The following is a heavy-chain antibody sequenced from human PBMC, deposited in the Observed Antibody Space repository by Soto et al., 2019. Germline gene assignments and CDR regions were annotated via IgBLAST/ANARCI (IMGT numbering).Heavy chain of an antibody. Sequence: SETLSLTCAVYGGSFSGYYWSWIRQPPGKGLEWIGEINHSGSTNYNPSLKSRVTISVDTSKNQFSLKLSSVTAVDTAVYYCARDENLDYWGQGTLVTSPQ. CDR1: GGSFSGYY. CDR3: ARDENLDY. CDR2: INHSGST. J-gene: IGHJ4*02. V-gene: IGHV4-34*01.